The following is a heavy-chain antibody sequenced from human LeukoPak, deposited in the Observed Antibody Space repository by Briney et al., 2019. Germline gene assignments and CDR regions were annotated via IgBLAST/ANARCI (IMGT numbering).Heavy chain of an antibody. CDR2: IYSGGST. D-gene: IGHD6-19*01. CDR3: ARKPDSSGSF. CDR1: FHVNKPY. J-gene: IGHJ4*02. V-gene: IGHV3-53*01. Sequence: PGGSPEPFLAGPGFHVNKPYISLGRPAPGEGLGWGSVIYSGGSTHYADSMKGRFTLFRDNFKNTLILQMNSLRAEDTAVYYCARKPDSSGSFWGQGILVTVSS.